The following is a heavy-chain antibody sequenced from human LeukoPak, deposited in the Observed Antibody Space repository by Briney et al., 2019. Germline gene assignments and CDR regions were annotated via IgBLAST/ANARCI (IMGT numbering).Heavy chain of an antibody. J-gene: IGHJ4*02. D-gene: IGHD3-10*01. CDR2: ISMSSSFV. Sequence: GGSLRLSCAASGFTFRSYSMNWVRQAPGRGLEWVSSISMSSSFVYYADSVKGRFTISRDNAKNSLYLQMNSLRAEDTAVYYCAREWEYYGSGSYADYWGQGTLVTVSS. CDR3: AREWEYYGSGSYADY. V-gene: IGHV3-21*01. CDR1: GFTFRSYS.